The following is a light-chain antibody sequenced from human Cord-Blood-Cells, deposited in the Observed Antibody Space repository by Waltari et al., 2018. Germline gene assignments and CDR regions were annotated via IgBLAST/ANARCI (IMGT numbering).Light chain of an antibody. J-gene: IGLJ2*01. CDR1: TSEVGGFHY. CDR2: EVS. Sequence: QSALTQPPLTSCSPGHPVTLSCTCTTSEVGGFHYVPWYQQHPGKAPKLLIYEVSKRPSGVPDRFSGSKSGNTASLTVSGLQAEDEADYYCSSYAGSNNVVFGGGTKLTVL. CDR3: SSYAGSNNVV. V-gene: IGLV2-8*01.